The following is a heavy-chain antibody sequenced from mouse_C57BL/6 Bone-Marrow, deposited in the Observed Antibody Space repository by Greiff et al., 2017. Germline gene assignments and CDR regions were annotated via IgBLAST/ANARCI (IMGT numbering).Heavy chain of an antibody. V-gene: IGHV1-64*01. CDR3: ARAGNWDRDWFAY. CDR2: IHPNSGST. D-gene: IGHD4-1*01. CDR1: GYTFTSYW. Sequence: VQLQQPGAELVKPGASVKLSCKASGYTFTSYWMHWVKQRPGQGLEWIGMIHPNSGSTNYNEKFKSKATLTVDKSSSTAYMQLSSLTSEDSAVYYCARAGNWDRDWFAYWGQGTLVTVSA. J-gene: IGHJ3*01.